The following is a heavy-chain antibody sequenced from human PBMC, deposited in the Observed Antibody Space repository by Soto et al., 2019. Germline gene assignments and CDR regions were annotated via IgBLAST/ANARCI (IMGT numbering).Heavy chain of an antibody. Sequence: QVQLVQSGAEVKKPGSSVKVSCKASGGTFSSYAISWVRQAPGQGLEWMGGIIPILGTANYAQKFQGRVTITADESTSTAYMELSSLRSEDTAVYYCARKYRYSGSYDYYYYGMDVWGQGTTVTVSS. CDR2: IIPILGTA. V-gene: IGHV1-69*01. D-gene: IGHD1-26*01. CDR1: GGTFSSYA. J-gene: IGHJ6*02. CDR3: ARKYRYSGSYDYYYYGMDV.